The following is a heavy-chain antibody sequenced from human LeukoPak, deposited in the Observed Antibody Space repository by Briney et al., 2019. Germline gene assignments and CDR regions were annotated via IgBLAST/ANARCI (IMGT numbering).Heavy chain of an antibody. D-gene: IGHD1-7*01. V-gene: IGHV3-7*01. Sequence: PGGSLRLSCAASGFTFSSYSMNWVRQAPGRGLEWVANIKPDGSEKYYVDSVKGRFTISRDNAKNSLYLQMNSLRAEDTAVYYCANYLTWGQGTMVTVSS. CDR2: IKPDGSEK. CDR1: GFTFSSYS. CDR3: ANYLT. J-gene: IGHJ3*01.